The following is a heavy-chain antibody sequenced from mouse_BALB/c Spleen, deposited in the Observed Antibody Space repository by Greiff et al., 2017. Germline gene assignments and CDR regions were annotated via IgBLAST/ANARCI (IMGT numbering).Heavy chain of an antibody. CDR2: IRNKANGYTT. CDR3: ARDVRFLSY. V-gene: IGHV7-3*02. J-gene: IGHJ4*01. CDR1: GFTFTDYY. Sequence: EVMLVESGGGLVQPGGSLRLSCATSGFTFTDYYMSWVRQPPGKALEWLGFIRNKANGYTTEYSASVKGRFTISRDISQSILYLQMNTLRAEDSATYYCARDVRFLSYWGQGTSVTVSS.